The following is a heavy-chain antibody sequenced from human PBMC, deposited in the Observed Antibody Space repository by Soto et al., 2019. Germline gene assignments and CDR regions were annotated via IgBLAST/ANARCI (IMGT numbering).Heavy chain of an antibody. CDR3: ARVPINSSPEGYYFDY. Sequence: SETLSLTCTVSGGSISSGGYYWIWIRQHPGKGLEWIGYIYYSGSTYYNPSLKSRVTISVDTSKNQFSLKLSSVTAADTAVYYCARVPINSSPEGYYFDYWGQGTLVTVSS. CDR1: GGSISSGGYY. CDR2: IYYSGST. V-gene: IGHV4-31*03. J-gene: IGHJ4*02. D-gene: IGHD6-13*01.